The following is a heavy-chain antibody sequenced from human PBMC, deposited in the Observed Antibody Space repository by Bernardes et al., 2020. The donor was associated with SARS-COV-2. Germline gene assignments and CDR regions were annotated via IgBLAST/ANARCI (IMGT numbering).Heavy chain of an antibody. CDR3: ARLKPYITVFGLIIADQYYFDY. CDR2: ISDSGRT. V-gene: IGHV4-39*01. Sequence: SETLSLTCTVSGGSISSSSYYWGWIRQPPGKGLEWIGSISDSGRTNYNPSLKSRVTISVDTSKNQLSLKLSSVTAADTAVYYCARLKPYITVFGLIIADQYYFDYWGQGTLVTVSS. CDR1: GGSISSSSYY. D-gene: IGHD3-3*01. J-gene: IGHJ4*02.